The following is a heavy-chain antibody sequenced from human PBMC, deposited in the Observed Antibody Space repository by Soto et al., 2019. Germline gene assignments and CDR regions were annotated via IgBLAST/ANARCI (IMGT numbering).Heavy chain of an antibody. CDR1: GGSISDYY. Sequence: SETLSLTGNVSGGSISDYYWSWIRQPADKGLGWIGRIYVSGSTDYNPSLKSRVTMSADTSKNLFSLRLTSVTAADTAVYFCAKDRGYNSQFFYYYGLDVWGQGTTVTVSS. J-gene: IGHJ6*02. CDR3: AKDRGYNSQFFYYYGLDV. CDR2: IYVSGST. D-gene: IGHD1-1*01. V-gene: IGHV4-4*07.